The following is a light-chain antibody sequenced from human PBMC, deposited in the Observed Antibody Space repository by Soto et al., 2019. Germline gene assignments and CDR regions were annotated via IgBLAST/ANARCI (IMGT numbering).Light chain of an antibody. V-gene: IGLV2-14*01. Sequence: QSALTQPAAVSGPPGQSITISCTGTSSDVGRYNYVSWYQQHPGKAPKLMVYEVRNRPSGVSNRFSASKSGNTASLTISGLQAEDEADYYCTSYTSNTTWVFGGGTKLTDL. CDR3: TSYTSNTTWV. CDR1: SSDVGRYNY. J-gene: IGLJ3*02. CDR2: EVR.